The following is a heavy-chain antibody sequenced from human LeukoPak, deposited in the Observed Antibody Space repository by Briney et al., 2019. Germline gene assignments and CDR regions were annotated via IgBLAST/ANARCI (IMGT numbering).Heavy chain of an antibody. V-gene: IGHV3-23*01. Sequence: GGSLRLSCAASGFTFSSYAMSWVRQAPGKGLEWVSAISGSGGSTYYADSVKGRFTISRDNSKNTLYLQMNSLRAEDTAVYYCAKGGTTMIVVVINDAFDIWGQGTMVTVSS. CDR3: AKGGTTMIVVVINDAFDI. J-gene: IGHJ3*02. CDR1: GFTFSSYA. CDR2: ISGSGGST. D-gene: IGHD3-22*01.